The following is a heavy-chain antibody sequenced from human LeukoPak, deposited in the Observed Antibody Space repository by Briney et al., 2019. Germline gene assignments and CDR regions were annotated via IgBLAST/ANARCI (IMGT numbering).Heavy chain of an antibody. CDR1: GGSFSGYY. Sequence: PSETLSLTCAVYGGSFSGYYWSWIRQPPGKRLEWIGEINHSGSTNYNPSLKSRVTISVDTPKNQFSLKLSSVTAADTAVYYCASRTGTTYRNYYYYMDVWGKGTTVTVSS. D-gene: IGHD1-1*01. J-gene: IGHJ6*03. CDR2: INHSGST. V-gene: IGHV4-34*01. CDR3: ASRTGTTYRNYYYYMDV.